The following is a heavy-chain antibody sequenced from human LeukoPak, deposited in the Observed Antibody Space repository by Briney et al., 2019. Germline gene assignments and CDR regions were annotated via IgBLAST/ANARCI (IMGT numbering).Heavy chain of an antibody. CDR1: GFTFRNAG. J-gene: IGHJ4*02. CDR2: ISSSSSYI. D-gene: IGHD5-18*01. CDR3: ARDRGGRGFTYGQPLDY. V-gene: IGHV3-21*01. Sequence: GGSLRLSCTASGFTFRNAGMSWVRQAPGKGLEWVSSISSSSSYIYYADSVKGRFTISRDNAKNSLYLQMNSLRAEDTAVYYCARDRGGRGFTYGQPLDYWGQGTLVTVSS.